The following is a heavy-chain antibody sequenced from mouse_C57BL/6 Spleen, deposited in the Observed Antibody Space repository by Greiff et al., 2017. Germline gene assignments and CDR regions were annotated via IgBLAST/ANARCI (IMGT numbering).Heavy chain of an antibody. V-gene: IGHV1-80*01. Sequence: VQLQQSGAELVKPGASVKISCKASGYAFSSYWMNWVKQRPGKGLEWIGQIYPGDGDTNYNGKFKGKATLTADKSSSTAYMQLSSLTSEDSAVYFCARRAAQARYAMDYWGQGTSVTVSS. CDR1: GYAFSSYW. J-gene: IGHJ4*01. CDR2: IYPGDGDT. CDR3: ARRAAQARYAMDY. D-gene: IGHD3-2*02.